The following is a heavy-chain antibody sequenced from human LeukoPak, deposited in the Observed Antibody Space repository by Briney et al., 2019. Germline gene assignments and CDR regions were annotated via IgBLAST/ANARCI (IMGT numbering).Heavy chain of an antibody. CDR1: GFTFSSYA. J-gene: IGHJ6*03. D-gene: IGHD5-12*01. V-gene: IGHV3-7*01. CDR3: AKGGGYEAQYYYYYLDV. CDR2: IKQDGTEK. Sequence: GGSLRLSCAASGFTFSSYAMTWVRQAPGKGLEWVANIKQDGTEKYYVDSVKGRFTISRDNAKNSLYLQMKSLRAEDTAVYYCAKGGGYEAQYYYYYLDVWGKGTTVTISS.